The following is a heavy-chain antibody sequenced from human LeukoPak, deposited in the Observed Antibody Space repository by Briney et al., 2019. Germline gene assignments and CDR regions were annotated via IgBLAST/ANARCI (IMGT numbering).Heavy chain of an antibody. CDR3: ARAGSVWWLSS. CDR2: ISPSGGST. CDR1: GYTFTSYY. J-gene: IGHJ4*02. Sequence: ASVKVSCEASGYTFTSYYIHWVRQAPGQGLEWMGIISPSGGSTSYAQKFQGRVTMTRDTSTSTVYMELSSLRSEDTAVYFCARAGSVWWLSSWGQGTLVTVSS. V-gene: IGHV1-46*01. D-gene: IGHD5-12*01.